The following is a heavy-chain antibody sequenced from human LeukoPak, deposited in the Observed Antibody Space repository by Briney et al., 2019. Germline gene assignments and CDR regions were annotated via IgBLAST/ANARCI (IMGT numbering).Heavy chain of an antibody. Sequence: NPSETLSLTCADPGGSFSGYYWSWIRPPLGKGLEWIGEINHSVSTNYNPSLKSRVTISVDTTKPKFPLMLSSVTAADTTGPYCARGKDTAMGTAFDIWGQGTMVTVSS. J-gene: IGHJ3*02. CDR1: GGSFSGYY. CDR3: ARGKDTAMGTAFDI. V-gene: IGHV4-34*01. D-gene: IGHD5-18*01. CDR2: INHSVST.